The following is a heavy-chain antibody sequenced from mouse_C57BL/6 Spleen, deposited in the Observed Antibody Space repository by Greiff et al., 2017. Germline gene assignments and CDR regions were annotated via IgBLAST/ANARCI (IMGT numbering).Heavy chain of an antibody. CDR1: GFTFSDYG. CDR2: ISSGSSTI. D-gene: IGHD2-4*01. CDR3: ARYDYGRNYAMDD. Sequence: EVKLVESGGGLVKPGGSLKLSCAASGFTFSDYGMHWVRQAPEKGLEWVAYISSGSSTIYYADTVKGRFTISRDNAKNTLFLQMTSLRSEDTAMYYCARYDYGRNYAMDDWGQGTSVTVSS. J-gene: IGHJ4*01. V-gene: IGHV5-17*01.